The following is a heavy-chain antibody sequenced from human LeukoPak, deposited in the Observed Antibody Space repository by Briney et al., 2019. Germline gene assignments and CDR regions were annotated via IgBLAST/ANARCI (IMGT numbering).Heavy chain of an antibody. CDR1: GFTFSTYA. CDR2: ISRSHSTT. V-gene: IGHV3-23*01. Sequence: GGSLRLSCAASGFTFSTYAMGWVRQAPGKGLEWVSGISRSHSTTYYTDSVKGRFTISRDNSKNTLYLQMNSLRAEDTAVYYCPKDLTSDFGGAFDPWGQGTLVTASS. D-gene: IGHD3-10*01. J-gene: IGHJ5*02. CDR3: PKDLTSDFGGAFDP.